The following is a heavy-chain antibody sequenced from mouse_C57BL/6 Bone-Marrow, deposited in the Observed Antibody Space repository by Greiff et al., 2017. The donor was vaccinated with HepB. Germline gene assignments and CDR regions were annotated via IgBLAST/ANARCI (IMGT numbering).Heavy chain of an antibody. V-gene: IGHV1-52*01. CDR1: GYTFTSYW. Sequence: QVQLQQPGAELVRPGSSVKLSCKASGYTFTSYWMHWVKQRPIQGLEWIGNIDPSDSETHSNQKFKDKATLTVDKSSSTAYMQLSSLTSEDSAVYYGARASKYSNYKYYAMDYWGQGTSVTVSS. J-gene: IGHJ4*01. CDR3: ARASKYSNYKYYAMDY. D-gene: IGHD2-5*01. CDR2: IDPSDSET.